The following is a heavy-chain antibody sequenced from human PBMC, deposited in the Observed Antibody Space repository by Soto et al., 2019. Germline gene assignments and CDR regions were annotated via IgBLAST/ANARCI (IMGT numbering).Heavy chain of an antibody. Sequence: QVRLQHWGAGLLKPSETLSRTCAVYGGSLSGYSWSWIRQPPGRGLEWIGEINHSGSTNYNPSLKSRVTISVDTPKNHFSLNLTSVTAADTAVYYCAKGFGGRLYGPGSDVFDDWGQGILVTVSS. CDR3: AKGFGGRLYGPGSDVFDD. V-gene: IGHV4-34*01. D-gene: IGHD3-10*01. J-gene: IGHJ4*02. CDR1: GGSLSGYS. CDR2: INHSGST.